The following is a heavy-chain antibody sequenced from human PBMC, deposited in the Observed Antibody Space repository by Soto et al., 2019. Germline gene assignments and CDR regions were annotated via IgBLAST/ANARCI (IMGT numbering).Heavy chain of an antibody. CDR1: GYTFTGYY. D-gene: IGHD2-2*01. J-gene: IGHJ6*02. CDR3: ARERYQVISDGMDV. V-gene: IGHV1-2*02. CDR2: INPETGAT. Sequence: QVQLVQSGADVKTPGASVRVSCKASGYTFTGYYVHWVREAPGQGLEWMGWINPETGATSYAQKFQGRVTLSRDTSINTADLELSSLRFDDAAVYFCARERYQVISDGMDVWGQGTTGTVAS.